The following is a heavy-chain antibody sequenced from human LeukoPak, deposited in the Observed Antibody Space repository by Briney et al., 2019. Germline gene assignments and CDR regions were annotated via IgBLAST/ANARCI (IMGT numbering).Heavy chain of an antibody. Sequence: GGSLRLSCTASGFNVSSKYMNWVRQAPGKGLEWVAVIYSGGSTHYADSVKGRITVSRDNSKNTLYLQMNSLRAEDTAVYYCAKDKEGATGYWGQGTLVTVSS. J-gene: IGHJ4*02. D-gene: IGHD1-26*01. CDR3: AKDKEGATGY. CDR2: IYSGGST. CDR1: GFNVSSKY. V-gene: IGHV3-53*01.